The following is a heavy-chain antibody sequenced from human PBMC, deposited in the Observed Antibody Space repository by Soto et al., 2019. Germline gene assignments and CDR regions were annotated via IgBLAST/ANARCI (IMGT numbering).Heavy chain of an antibody. J-gene: IGHJ4*02. V-gene: IGHV1-69*01. CDR1: GGTFSSYS. CDR3: AGDCGRNSGGIAY. D-gene: IGHD1-26*01. Sequence: QVQLVQSGAAVKKPGSSVKVSCKASGGTFSSYSINWVRQAPGQGLEWMGEIIPIFGTANYAQKFQGRVTITADESTSTAYMELSSLRSDDTAVYYCAGDCGRNSGGIAYWGQGTLVNVSS. CDR2: IIPIFGTA.